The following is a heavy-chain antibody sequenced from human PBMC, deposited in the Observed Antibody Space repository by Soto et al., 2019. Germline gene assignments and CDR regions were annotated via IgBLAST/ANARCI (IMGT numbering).Heavy chain of an antibody. CDR1: GYTFTSYY. J-gene: IGHJ3*02. Sequence: ASVKVSCKASGYTFTSYYMHWVRQAPGQGLEWMGIINPSGGSTSYAQKFQGRVTMTRDTSTSTVYMELSSLRSEDTAVYYCARALGLGEWELSSGPGWGAFDIWG. V-gene: IGHV1-46*01. CDR2: INPSGGST. CDR3: ARALGLGEWELSSGPGWGAFDI. D-gene: IGHD3-16*02.